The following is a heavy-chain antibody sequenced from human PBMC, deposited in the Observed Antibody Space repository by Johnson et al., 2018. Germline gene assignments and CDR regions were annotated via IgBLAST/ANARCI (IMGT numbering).Heavy chain of an antibody. D-gene: IGHD5-18*01. Sequence: VQLLESGGGLVQPGRSLRLSCAASGFTFSDYYMSWIRQAPGKGLEWVSYISSSGSTIYYADSVKGRFTISRDNAKNSLYLQMNSLRAEDTAVDDCGGGAGRSIIQLWSDLTGYYYGMDVWGQGTTVTVSS. CDR2: ISSSGSTI. CDR1: GFTFSDYY. V-gene: IGHV3-11*01. J-gene: IGHJ6*02. CDR3: GGGAGRSIIQLWSDLTGYYYGMDV.